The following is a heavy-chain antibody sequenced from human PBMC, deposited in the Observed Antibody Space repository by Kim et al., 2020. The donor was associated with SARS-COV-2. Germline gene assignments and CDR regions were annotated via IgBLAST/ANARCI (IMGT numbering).Heavy chain of an antibody. D-gene: IGHD2-2*01. CDR3: ARRNRFTTGSYDF. J-gene: IGHJ4*03. Sequence: HSPSFQGQVTIAVDQSINTAYLQWSSLKASDTAMYYCARRNRFTTGSYDFWGQGTQVTVSS. V-gene: IGHV5-51*01.